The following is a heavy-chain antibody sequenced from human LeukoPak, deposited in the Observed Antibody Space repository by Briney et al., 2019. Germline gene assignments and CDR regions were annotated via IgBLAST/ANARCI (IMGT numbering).Heavy chain of an antibody. V-gene: IGHV3-48*02. D-gene: IGHD3-16*01. J-gene: IGHJ4*02. CDR3: ARSHVAGFDY. CDR1: GFTFSSYN. Sequence: GGSLSLSCAASGFTFSSYNLNWVRQAPGKGLEWVSYISGSGSNTFSADSVKGRFTISRDNARNSLYLQMNSLRDEDTAVYYCARSHVAGFDYWGQGTLVTVSS. CDR2: ISGSGSNT.